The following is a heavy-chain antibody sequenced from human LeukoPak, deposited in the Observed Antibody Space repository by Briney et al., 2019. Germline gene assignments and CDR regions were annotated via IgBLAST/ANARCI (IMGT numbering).Heavy chain of an antibody. CDR2: INPSGGIT. Sequence: VASVKVSCKASGYTFTSYYMHWVRQAPGQGLEWMGIINPSGGITTYAQKFQGRVTMTRDTSTSTVYMELSSLRSEDTAVYYCAGSYMIIDPFDPWGQGTLVTVSS. CDR1: GYTFTSYY. CDR3: AGSYMIIDPFDP. D-gene: IGHD3-22*01. V-gene: IGHV1-46*01. J-gene: IGHJ5*02.